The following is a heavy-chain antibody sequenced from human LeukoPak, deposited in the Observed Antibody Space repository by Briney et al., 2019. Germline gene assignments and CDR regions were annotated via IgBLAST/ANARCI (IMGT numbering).Heavy chain of an antibody. CDR3: AAGGTMIVVEDAFDI. D-gene: IGHD3-22*01. V-gene: IGHV1-18*01. Sequence: ASVKVSCKASGYTFSSYGLTWVRQAPGQGLEWMGWISGYNGNTNYAQKFQGRVTMTRDTSISTAYMELSRLRSDDTAVYYCAAGGTMIVVEDAFDIWGQGTMVTVSS. CDR2: ISGYNGNT. J-gene: IGHJ3*02. CDR1: GYTFSSYG.